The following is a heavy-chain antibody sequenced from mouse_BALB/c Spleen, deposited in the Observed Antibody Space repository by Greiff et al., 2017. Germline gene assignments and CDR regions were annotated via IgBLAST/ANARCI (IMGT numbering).Heavy chain of an antibody. Sequence: QVQLQQSGPGLVEPSQSLSISCTASGFSLTSYGVHWVRQPPGKGLEWLGVIRAGGSTNYNSALMSRLSISKDNSKSQFFLKMSSLQTDDTALYCNANYGPYCAMDYWGQGTSVTVSA. D-gene: IGHD1-1*02. CDR2: IRAGGST. J-gene: IGHJ4*01. CDR3: ANYGPYCAMDY. V-gene: IGHV2-9*02. CDR1: GFSLTSYG.